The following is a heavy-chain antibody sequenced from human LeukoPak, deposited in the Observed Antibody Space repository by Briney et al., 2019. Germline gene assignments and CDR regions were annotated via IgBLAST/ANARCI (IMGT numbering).Heavy chain of an antibody. CDR3: AKGSYVSSGYYNFDY. CDR1: VFTFDDYA. CDR2: ISWNSGSI. J-gene: IGHJ4*02. D-gene: IGHD3-22*01. Sequence: PGGSLRLSCAASVFTFDDYAMHWVRQAPGKGLEWVSGISWNSGSIGYADSVKGRFTISRDNAKNSLYLQMNSLRAEDMALYYCAKGSYVSSGYYNFDYWGQGTLVTVSS. V-gene: IGHV3-9*03.